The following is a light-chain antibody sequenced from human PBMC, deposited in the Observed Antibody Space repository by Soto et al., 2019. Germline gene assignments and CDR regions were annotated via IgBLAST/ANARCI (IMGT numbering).Light chain of an antibody. J-gene: IGKJ3*01. Sequence: EIVLTQSPATLSLSPGERATLSCRASQSVRFYLAWYQQKPGQAPRLLIYDASNRATGIPARFSGSGSGTDFTLTISRLEPEDSAVYYCQQRSDWPPLTFGPGTKVDIK. CDR1: QSVRFY. CDR2: DAS. CDR3: QQRSDWPPLT. V-gene: IGKV3-11*01.